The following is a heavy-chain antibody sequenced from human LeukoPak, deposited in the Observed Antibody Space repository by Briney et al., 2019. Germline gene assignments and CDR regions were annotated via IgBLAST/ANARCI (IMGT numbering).Heavy chain of an antibody. CDR1: GFTIEDYG. CDR2: INWNGGST. J-gene: IGHJ4*02. V-gene: IGHV3-20*04. CDR3: ARGGTTDYFDY. D-gene: IGHD4-17*01. Sequence: PGGSLRLSCAATGFTIEDYGMSWVRQAPGKGLEWVSGINWNGGSTGYADSVKGRFTISRDNAKNSLYLQMNSLRAEDTALYYCARGGTTDYFDYWGQGTLVTVSS.